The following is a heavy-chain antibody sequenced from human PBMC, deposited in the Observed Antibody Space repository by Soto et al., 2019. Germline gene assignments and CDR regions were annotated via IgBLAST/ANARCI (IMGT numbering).Heavy chain of an antibody. D-gene: IGHD3-10*01. CDR2: INWNGGST. J-gene: IGHJ5*02. CDR3: ARAGETDVLPPWFDP. Sequence: GGSLRLSCAASGFTFDDYGMSWVRQAPGKGLEWVSGINWNGGSTGYADSVKGRFTISRDNAKNSLYLQMNSLRAEDTALYYCARAGETDVLPPWFDPWGQGTLVTVSS. CDR1: GFTFDDYG. V-gene: IGHV3-20*04.